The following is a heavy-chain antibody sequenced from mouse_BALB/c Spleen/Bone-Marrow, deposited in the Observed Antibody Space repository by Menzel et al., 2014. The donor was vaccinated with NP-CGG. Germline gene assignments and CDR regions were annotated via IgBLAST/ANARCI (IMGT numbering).Heavy chain of an antibody. CDR3: ARDWDEYYFDY. CDR1: GYSFTSYY. J-gene: IGHJ2*01. V-gene: IGHV1-66*01. CDR2: IFPGGDNT. D-gene: IGHD4-1*01. Sequence: VQLQQSGPELVKPGASVKMSCKATGYSFTSYYIHWVKQRPGQGLEWIGWIFPGGDNTKYNEKFKGKATLTADTSSSTAYMHLSSLTSEDSAVYFCARDWDEYYFDYWGQGTPLTVSS.